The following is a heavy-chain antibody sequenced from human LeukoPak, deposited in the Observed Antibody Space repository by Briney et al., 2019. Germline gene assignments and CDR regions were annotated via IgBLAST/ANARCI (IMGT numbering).Heavy chain of an antibody. D-gene: IGHD3-3*01. Sequence: GGSLRLSCAASGFTFSSYSMNWVRQAPGKGLEWVSYISSSSSTIYYADSVKGRFTISRDNAKNSLYLQMNSLRAEDTAVYYCARYDFWSGRGSDYWGQGTLVTVSS. V-gene: IGHV3-48*04. CDR3: ARYDFWSGRGSDY. J-gene: IGHJ4*02. CDR1: GFTFSSYS. CDR2: ISSSSSTI.